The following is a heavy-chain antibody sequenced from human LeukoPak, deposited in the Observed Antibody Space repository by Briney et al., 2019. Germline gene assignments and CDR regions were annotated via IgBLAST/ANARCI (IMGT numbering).Heavy chain of an antibody. Sequence: PGRSLRLSCAASGFTFSSYGMHSVRQAPGKGLEWVAVIWYDGSNKYYADSVKGRFTISRDNSKNTLYLQMNSLRAEDTAVYYCAREATETTLGWFDPWGQGTLVTVSS. CDR2: IWYDGSNK. D-gene: IGHD4-17*01. CDR1: GFTFSSYG. J-gene: IGHJ5*02. CDR3: AREATETTLGWFDP. V-gene: IGHV3-33*08.